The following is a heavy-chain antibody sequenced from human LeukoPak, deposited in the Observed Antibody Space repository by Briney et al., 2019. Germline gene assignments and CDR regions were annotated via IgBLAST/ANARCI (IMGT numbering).Heavy chain of an antibody. Sequence: PSETLSLTCAVYGGSFSGYYWSWIRQPPGKGLEWIGEINHSGSTNYNPSLKNRVTISVDTSKNQFSLKLSSVTAADTAVYYCARPGSYGPNDYWGQGTLVTVSS. CDR3: ARPGSYGPNDY. V-gene: IGHV4-34*01. D-gene: IGHD3-10*01. J-gene: IGHJ4*02. CDR1: GGSFSGYY. CDR2: INHSGST.